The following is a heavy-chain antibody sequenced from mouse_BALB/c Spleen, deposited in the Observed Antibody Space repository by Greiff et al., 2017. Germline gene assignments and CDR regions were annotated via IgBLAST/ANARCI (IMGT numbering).Heavy chain of an antibody. J-gene: IGHJ4*01. D-gene: IGHD1-1*01. CDR3: AKQGGYYGSSYAMDD. CDR1: GFSLTDYG. Sequence: QVQLKESGPGLVAPSQSLSITCTVSGFSLTDYGVSWIRQPPGKGLEWLGVIWGGGSTYYNSAIKSRLSISKDNSKSQVFLKMNSLQTDDTAMYYCAKQGGYYGSSYAMDDWGQGTSVTVSA. CDR2: IWGGGST. V-gene: IGHV2-6-5*01.